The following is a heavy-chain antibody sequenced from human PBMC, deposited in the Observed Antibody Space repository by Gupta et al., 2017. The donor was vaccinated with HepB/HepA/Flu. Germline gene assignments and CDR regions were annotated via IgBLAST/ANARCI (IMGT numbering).Heavy chain of an antibody. Sequence: RSHYWSWIRQPPGKGLEWSGYIYHSGSINYNPSLKSRVTISEDTSNNQFSLRLRSVTAADTAGYYCARGVGNCFDPWGQGTPVTVSS. D-gene: IGHD5/OR15-5a*01. V-gene: IGHV4-59*11. CDR2: IYHSGSI. J-gene: IGHJ5*02. CDR1: RSHY. CDR3: ARGVGNCFDP.